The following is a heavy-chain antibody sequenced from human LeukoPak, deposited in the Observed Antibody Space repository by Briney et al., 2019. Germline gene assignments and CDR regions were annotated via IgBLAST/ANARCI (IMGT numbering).Heavy chain of an antibody. Sequence: ASVKVSCKASGYTFTSYDINWVRQATGRGLEWMGWMNPNSGNTGYAQKFQGRVTMTRNTSISTAYMELSSLRSEDTAVYYCARVMGIAVANDYWGQGTLVTVSS. J-gene: IGHJ4*02. CDR2: MNPNSGNT. V-gene: IGHV1-8*01. CDR3: ARVMGIAVANDY. D-gene: IGHD6-19*01. CDR1: GYTFTSYD.